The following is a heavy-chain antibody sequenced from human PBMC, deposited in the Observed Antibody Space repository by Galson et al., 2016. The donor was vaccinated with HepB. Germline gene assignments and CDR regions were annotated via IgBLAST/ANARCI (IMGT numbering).Heavy chain of an antibody. CDR3: VRGGMVNSYWYFDL. J-gene: IGHJ2*01. CDR1: GGSVNSGAWY. D-gene: IGHD3-3*01. Sequence: SETLSLTCTVSGGSVNSGAWYWTWLRQPPGKGLQWIGYVFYSGSGNTNYNPSLKSRVTISVDTSKNQFSLNLNSVTAADTAVYYCVRGGMVNSYWYFDLWGRGTLVTVSS. CDR2: VFYSGSGNT. V-gene: IGHV4-61*08.